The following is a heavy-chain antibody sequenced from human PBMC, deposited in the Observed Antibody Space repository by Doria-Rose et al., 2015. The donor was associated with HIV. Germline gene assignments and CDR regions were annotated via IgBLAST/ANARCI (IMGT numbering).Heavy chain of an antibody. CDR1: GYTFTSYD. V-gene: IGHV1-8*01. CDR3: ARGYLTARTWSLTGY. CDR2: MNPNSGNT. D-gene: IGHD3-9*01. J-gene: IGHJ4*02. Sequence: QVQLVQSGAEVKKPGASVKVSCKASGYTFTSYDIHWVRQATGQGLEWMGWMNPNSGNTGYAQKFQGRVTMTRNPSISTAYMDLSSLRSEDTAVYYCARGYLTARTWSLTGYWGQGTLVTVSS.